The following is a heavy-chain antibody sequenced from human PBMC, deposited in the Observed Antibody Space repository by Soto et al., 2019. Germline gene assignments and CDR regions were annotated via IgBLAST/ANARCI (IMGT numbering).Heavy chain of an antibody. CDR1: GFSLSTSGVG. Sequence: QITLKESGPTLVKPTQTLTLTCTFSGFSLSTSGVGVGWIRQPPGKALEWLALTYWDDDKRYSPSLKSRLTITKDTSKNQVVLTMTNMDLVDTATYYCAHRQRTVYFDYWGQGTLVTVSS. CDR3: AHRQRTVYFDY. CDR2: TYWDDDK. D-gene: IGHD4-17*01. J-gene: IGHJ4*02. V-gene: IGHV2-5*02.